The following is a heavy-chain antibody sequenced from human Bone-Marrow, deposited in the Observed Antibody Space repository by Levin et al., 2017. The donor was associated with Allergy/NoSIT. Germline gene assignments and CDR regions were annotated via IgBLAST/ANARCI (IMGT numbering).Heavy chain of an antibody. J-gene: IGHJ5*02. D-gene: IGHD6-13*01. CDR3: AREGGLCSSGSCELGRFDP. Sequence: SETLSLTCTVSGDSISIGDSYWSWIRQHPGKGLEWIGYIYYSGSTYYNPSLKGRVSISVDTAKNQFSLKLSSVNAADTAVYYWAREGGLCSSGSCELGRFDPWGQGTLVTVSS. V-gene: IGHV4-31*03. CDR2: IYYSGST. CDR1: GDSISIGDSY.